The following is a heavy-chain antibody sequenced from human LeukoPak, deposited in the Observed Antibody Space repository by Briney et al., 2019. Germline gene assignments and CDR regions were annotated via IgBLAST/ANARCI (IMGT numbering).Heavy chain of an antibody. D-gene: IGHD1-14*01. CDR3: ARARYFDY. V-gene: IGHV3-48*02. CDR2: ITSSSSTI. J-gene: IGHJ4*02. Sequence: GSLRLSCSASGFTFGNYAMHWVRQAPGKGLEWVSYITSSSSTIYYADSVKGRFTISRDNAKSSLYLQMNSLRDEDTAVYYCARARYFDYWGQGTLVTVSS. CDR1: GFTFGNYA.